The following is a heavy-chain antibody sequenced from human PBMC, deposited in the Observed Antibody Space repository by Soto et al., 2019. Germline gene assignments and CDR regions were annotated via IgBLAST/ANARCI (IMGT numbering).Heavy chain of an antibody. V-gene: IGHV4-4*02. CDR1: GDSISNSNW. CDR2: VYHRGAT. Sequence: QVQLQESGPRLVKPSGTLSLTCAVSGDSISNSNWWTWVRQPPGKGLEWIGEVYHRGATNYSPALKSRVTTSVDKPKNQFSLKLSAVTAADTAIYYCASRDYYDSTGYYRWWGQGILVTVSS. D-gene: IGHD3-22*01. CDR3: ASRDYYDSTGYYRW. J-gene: IGHJ4*02.